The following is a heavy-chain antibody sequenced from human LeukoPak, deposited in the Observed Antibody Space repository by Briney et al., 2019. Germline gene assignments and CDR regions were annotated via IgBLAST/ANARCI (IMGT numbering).Heavy chain of an antibody. V-gene: IGHV3-7*01. CDR2: IKGDGSEK. J-gene: IGHJ6*02. CDR1: GFAFSNYW. Sequence: GGSLRLSCVASGFAFSNYWMSWVRRAPGKGLEWVANIKGDGSEKYYVDFVKGRFTISRDNAKNSLYLQMNSLRAEDTAVYYCVREARSRSGMDVWGQGTTVTVSS. CDR3: VREARSRSGMDV.